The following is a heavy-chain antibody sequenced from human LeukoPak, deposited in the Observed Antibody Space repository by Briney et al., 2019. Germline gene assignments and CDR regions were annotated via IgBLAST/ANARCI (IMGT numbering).Heavy chain of an antibody. CDR1: GFTVSSYA. CDR2: ISYDGSNK. CDR3: AREGGYSGYDSDPRGYYFDY. D-gene: IGHD5-12*01. J-gene: IGHJ4*02. Sequence: GGSLRLSCAASGFTVSSYAMHWVRQAPGKGLEWVAVISYDGSNKYYADSVKGRFTISRDNSKNTLYLQMNSLRAEDTAVYYCAREGGYSGYDSDPRGYYFDYWGQGTLVTVSS. V-gene: IGHV3-30-3*01.